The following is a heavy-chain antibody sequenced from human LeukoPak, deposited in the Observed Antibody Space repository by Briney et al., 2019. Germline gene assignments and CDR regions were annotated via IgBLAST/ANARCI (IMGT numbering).Heavy chain of an antibody. CDR3: AKLCDWNSIDY. CDR1: GFDFDDYA. V-gene: IGHV3-9*01. CDR2: ISWNSATM. Sequence: GGSLRLSCVTSGFDFDDYAMHWVRQAPGKGLEWVSGISWNSATMSYADSVKGRFTISRDNAKNSLYLQMNSLRTEDTALYYCAKLCDWNSIDYWGQGTLVTVSS. D-gene: IGHD1-7*01. J-gene: IGHJ4*02.